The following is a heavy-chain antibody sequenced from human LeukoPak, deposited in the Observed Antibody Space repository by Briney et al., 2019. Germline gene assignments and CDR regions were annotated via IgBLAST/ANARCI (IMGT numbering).Heavy chain of an antibody. V-gene: IGHV4-39*01. J-gene: IGHJ6*02. Sequence: KASETLSLTCSASGGSISSRNYYWGWIRQPPGKGLEWIGRIYYSGSTYYNPSLKSRVTMSVDTSKNQFSLKLSSVTAADTAVYYCGRGRIVVAGPLYYYHGMDVWGQGTTVTVSS. CDR3: GRGRIVVAGPLYYYHGMDV. CDR2: IYYSGST. CDR1: GGSISSRNYY. D-gene: IGHD6-19*01.